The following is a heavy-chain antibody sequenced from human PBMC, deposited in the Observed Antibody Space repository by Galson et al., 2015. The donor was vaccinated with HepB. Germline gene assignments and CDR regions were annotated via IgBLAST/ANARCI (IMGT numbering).Heavy chain of an antibody. CDR3: AREEQWELLLLDY. J-gene: IGHJ4*02. D-gene: IGHD1-26*01. CDR2: INAGNGNT. V-gene: IGHV1-3*01. Sequence: SVKVSCKASGYTFTSYAMHWVRQAPGQRLEWMGWINAGNGNTKYSQKFQGRVTITRDTSVSTAYMELSSLRSEDTAVYYCAREEQWELLLLDYWGQGTLVTVSS. CDR1: GYTFTSYA.